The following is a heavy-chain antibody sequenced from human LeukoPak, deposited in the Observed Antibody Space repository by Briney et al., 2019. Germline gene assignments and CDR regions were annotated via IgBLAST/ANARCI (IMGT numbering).Heavy chain of an antibody. J-gene: IGHJ6*03. D-gene: IGHD5-24*01. CDR1: GGTFNSYA. CDR3: ASGSLGDGYGVGDYYQYMDV. Sequence: SVKVSCKASGGTFNSYAISWVRQAPGQGLEWMGGIMPLFGTANYAQEFQGRVTLTTDESASTAYMEVSSLRSEDTAVYYCASGSLGDGYGVGDYYQYMDVWGKGTTVTVSS. CDR2: IMPLFGTA. V-gene: IGHV1-69*05.